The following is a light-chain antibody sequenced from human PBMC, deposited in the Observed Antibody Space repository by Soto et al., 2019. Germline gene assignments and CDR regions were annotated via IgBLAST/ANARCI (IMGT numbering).Light chain of an antibody. Sequence: DIQITQSPSSLSASVVDRVTITFQASQDINKNLIWYQQKPGKAPKLLIYDASDLETGVPSSFSGSGSGTGFTFTISSLQPEDFATYYCQKYESLPLHFGQGTRLEIK. CDR1: QDINKN. CDR2: DAS. V-gene: IGKV1-33*01. CDR3: QKYESLPLH. J-gene: IGKJ5*01.